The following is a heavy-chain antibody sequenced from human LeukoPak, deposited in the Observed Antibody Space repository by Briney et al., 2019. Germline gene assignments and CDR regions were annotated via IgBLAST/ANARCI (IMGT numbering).Heavy chain of an antibody. D-gene: IGHD3-16*01. Sequence: GGSLRLSCAASGYTFGTYWMHWVRQAPGKGLVWVSRINSDGSTTSYADSVKGRFTISRDNAKNTLYLHMNSLRAEDTAVYYCARDLRGIGEETAYWGQGTLVTVSS. CDR2: INSDGSTT. V-gene: IGHV3-74*01. CDR3: ARDLRGIGEETAY. J-gene: IGHJ4*02. CDR1: GYTFGTYW.